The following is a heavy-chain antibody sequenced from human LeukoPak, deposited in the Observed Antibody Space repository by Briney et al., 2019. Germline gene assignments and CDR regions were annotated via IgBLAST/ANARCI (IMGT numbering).Heavy chain of an antibody. CDR1: GFTFRSYA. J-gene: IGHJ4*02. CDR3: ASQYSGSYYSLKS. CDR2: ISGSGGST. V-gene: IGHV3-23*01. D-gene: IGHD1-26*01. Sequence: GGSLRLSCAASGFTFRSYAMRWVRQAPGKGLEWVSAISGSGGSTYYADSVKGRFTISRDNSKNTLYLQMNSLRAEDTAVYYCASQYSGSYYSLKSWGQGTLVTVSS.